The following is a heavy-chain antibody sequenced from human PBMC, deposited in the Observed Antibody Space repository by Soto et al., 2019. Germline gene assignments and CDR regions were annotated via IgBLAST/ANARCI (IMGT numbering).Heavy chain of an antibody. CDR2: ISYDGSNK. J-gene: IGHJ3*02. V-gene: IGHV3-30*18. Sequence: QVQLVESGGGVVQPGRSLRLSCAASGFTFSSYGMHWVRQAPGKGLEWVAVISYDGSNKYYADSVKGRFTISRDNSKNTLYLQMNSLRAEDTALYYCAKCSYVLRCWGAFDIWGQGTMVTVSS. CDR1: GFTFSSYG. CDR3: AKCSYVLRCWGAFDI. D-gene: IGHD2-21*01.